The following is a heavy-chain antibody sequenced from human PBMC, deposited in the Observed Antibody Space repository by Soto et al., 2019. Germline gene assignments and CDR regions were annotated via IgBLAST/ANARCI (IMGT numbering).Heavy chain of an antibody. D-gene: IGHD1-26*01. J-gene: IGHJ6*02. CDR3: ASVAAKYYYYGMDV. CDR2: IIPIFGTA. V-gene: IGHV1-69*12. CDR1: GGTFSSYA. Sequence: QVQLVQSGAEVKKPGSSVKVSCKASGGTFSSYAINWVRQAPGQGLEWMGGIIPIFGTADYAQKFQGRVPITADESTTTAYMQLSSLRSEDTAVYYCASVAAKYYYYGMDVWGQGTTVTVSS.